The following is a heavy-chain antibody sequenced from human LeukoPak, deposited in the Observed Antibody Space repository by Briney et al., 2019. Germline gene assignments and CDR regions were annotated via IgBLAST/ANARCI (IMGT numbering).Heavy chain of an antibody. CDR3: ARYGYSYAITGDAFDI. J-gene: IGHJ3*02. CDR2: IGSSGSTI. CDR1: GFTFSDYY. D-gene: IGHD5-18*01. Sequence: GGSLRLSCAASGFTFSDYYMSWIRQAPGKWLEWVSYIGSSGSTIYYADSVKARFTISRDNAKNSLYLQMNSLRAEDTAVYYCARYGYSYAITGDAFDIWGQGTMVTVSS. V-gene: IGHV3-11*04.